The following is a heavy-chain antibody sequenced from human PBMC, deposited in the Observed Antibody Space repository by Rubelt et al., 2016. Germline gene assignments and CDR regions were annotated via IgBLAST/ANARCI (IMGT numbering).Heavy chain of an antibody. J-gene: IGHJ4*02. D-gene: IGHD6-6*01. V-gene: IGHV4-34*01. Sequence: QVQLQQWGAGLLKPSETLSLTCAVYGGSFSGYYWSWIRQPPGKGLEWIGEINHSGSTNYNPSLKGRGTISVDTSKNQFSLKLSSVTAADTAVYYCARQITGSSVDYWGQGTLVTVSS. CDR3: ARQITGSSVDY. CDR1: GGSFSGYY. CDR2: INHSGST.